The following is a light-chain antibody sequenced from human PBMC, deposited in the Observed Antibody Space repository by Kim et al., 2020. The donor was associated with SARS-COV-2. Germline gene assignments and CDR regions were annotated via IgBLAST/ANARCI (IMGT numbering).Light chain of an antibody. J-gene: IGLJ2*01. CDR2: GKN. CDR1: SRRSYY. V-gene: IGLV3-19*01. Sequence: GQTVRITCQGDSRRSYYASWYQQKPGQAPVLVIYGKNNRPSGIPDRFSGSSSGNTASLTITGAQAEDEADYYCNSRDSSGNHLVFGGGTQLTVL. CDR3: NSRDSSGNHLV.